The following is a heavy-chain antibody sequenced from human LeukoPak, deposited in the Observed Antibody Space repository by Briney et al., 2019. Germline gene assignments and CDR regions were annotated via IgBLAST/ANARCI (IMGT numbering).Heavy chain of an antibody. CDR3: AKARYYDSSGPFDY. V-gene: IGHV3-48*01. D-gene: IGHD3-22*01. J-gene: IGHJ4*02. CDR2: ISSSSSTI. CDR1: GFTFSTYN. Sequence: GGSLRLSCAASGFTFSTYNMNWVRQAPGKGLEWVSYISSSSSTIYYADSVKGRFTISRDKSKNTLDLQMNSPRAEDTAVYYCAKARYYDSSGPFDYWGQGTLVTVSS.